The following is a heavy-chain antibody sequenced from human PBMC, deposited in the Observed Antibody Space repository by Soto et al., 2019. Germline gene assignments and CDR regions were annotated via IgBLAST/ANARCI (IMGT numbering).Heavy chain of an antibody. CDR2: ISYDGINK. Sequence: GGSLRLSCAAAGFSFSAHGMHWVRQAPGKGLEWVAVISYDGINKDYADSVEGRLTISRDNSKNTLYLQLDSLRIDDTGIYYCAKDGGGGYQPPNYYYYGLDVWGQGTTVTVSS. V-gene: IGHV3-30*18. D-gene: IGHD2-21*01. CDR3: AKDGGGGYQPPNYYYYGLDV. J-gene: IGHJ6*02. CDR1: GFSFSAHG.